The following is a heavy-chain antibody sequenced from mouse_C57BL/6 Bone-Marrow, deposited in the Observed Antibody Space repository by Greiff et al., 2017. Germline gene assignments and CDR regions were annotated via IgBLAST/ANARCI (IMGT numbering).Heavy chain of an antibody. CDR3: ARRGSPYWYFDV. CDR1: GYSFTGYY. Sequence: EVQLQQSGPELVKPGTSVKISCKASGYSFTGYYMNWVKQSPEKSLEWIGEINPNTGGTTYNQNFKAKATLTVDKSSSTAYMQLKSLTSEDSAVYYCARRGSPYWYFDVWGTGTTVTVSS. J-gene: IGHJ1*03. CDR2: INPNTGGT. V-gene: IGHV1-42*01.